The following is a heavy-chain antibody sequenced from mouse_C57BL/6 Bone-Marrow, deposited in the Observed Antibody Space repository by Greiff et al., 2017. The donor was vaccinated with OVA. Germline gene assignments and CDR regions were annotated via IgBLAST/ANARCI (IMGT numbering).Heavy chain of an antibody. CDR2: IWSGGST. V-gene: IGHV2-2*01. Sequence: QVQLQQSGPGLVQPSQSLSITCTVSGFSLTSYGVHWVRQSPGKGLEWLGVIWSGGSTDYNAAFISRLSISKDNSKSQVFFKMNSLQADDTAIYYCARNDGYSWFAYWGQGTLVTVSA. D-gene: IGHD2-3*01. CDR3: ARNDGYSWFAY. J-gene: IGHJ3*01. CDR1: GFSLTSYG.